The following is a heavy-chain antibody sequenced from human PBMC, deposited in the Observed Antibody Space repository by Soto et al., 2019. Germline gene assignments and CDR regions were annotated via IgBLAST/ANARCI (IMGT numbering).Heavy chain of an antibody. Sequence: ETLSLTCTVSGGSISSYYWSWIRQPPGKGLEWIGYIYYSGSTNYNPSLKSRVTISVDTSKNQFSLKLSSVTAADTAVYYCARHRDSGYDPYDYWGQGTLVTVSS. D-gene: IGHD5-12*01. CDR2: IYYSGST. J-gene: IGHJ4*02. CDR3: ARHRDSGYDPYDY. V-gene: IGHV4-59*08. CDR1: GGSISSYY.